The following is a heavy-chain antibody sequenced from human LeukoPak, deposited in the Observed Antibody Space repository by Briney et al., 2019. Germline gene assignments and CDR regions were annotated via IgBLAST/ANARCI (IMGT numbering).Heavy chain of an antibody. J-gene: IGHJ6*02. CDR1: GGTFSSYA. D-gene: IGHD6-19*01. Sequence: ASVKVSCKASGGTFSSYAISWVRQAPGQGLEWMGRIIPILGIANYAQKFQGRVTITADKSTSTAYMELGSLRSEDTAVYYCAREGQWLVPDGMDVWGQGTTVTVSS. CDR2: IIPILGIA. CDR3: AREGQWLVPDGMDV. V-gene: IGHV1-69*04.